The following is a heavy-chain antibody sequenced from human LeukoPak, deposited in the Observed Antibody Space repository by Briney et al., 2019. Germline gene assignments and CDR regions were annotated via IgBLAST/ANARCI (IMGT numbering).Heavy chain of an antibody. D-gene: IGHD2-21*02. CDR1: AFTFSSYA. J-gene: IGHJ4*02. CDR3: ARVWEASKEVTGALDY. V-gene: IGHV3-30-3*01. Sequence: PGRSLRLSCAASAFTFSSYAVHWVRQAPGKGLEWVAVISYDGSNKYYADSVKGRFTISRDNSKNTLYLQMNSLRAEDTAVYYCARVWEASKEVTGALDYWGQGTVVTVSS. CDR2: ISYDGSNK.